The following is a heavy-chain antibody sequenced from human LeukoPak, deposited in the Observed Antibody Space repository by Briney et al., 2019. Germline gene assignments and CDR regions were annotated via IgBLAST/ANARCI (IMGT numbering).Heavy chain of an antibody. J-gene: IGHJ4*02. D-gene: IGHD1-26*01. CDR2: IYYGGST. CDR3: ARLRWDIDY. V-gene: IGHV4-39*01. CDR1: GGSISSSDYY. Sequence: PSETLSLTCTVPGGSISSSDYYWGWIRQPPGKGLEWIGSIYYGGSTYYNPSLKSRVTISVDTSKNQFSLKLSSVTAADTAVYYCARLRWDIDYWGQGTLVTVSS.